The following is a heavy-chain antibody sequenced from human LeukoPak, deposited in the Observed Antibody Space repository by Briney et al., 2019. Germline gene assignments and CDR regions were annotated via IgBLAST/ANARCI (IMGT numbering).Heavy chain of an antibody. V-gene: IGHV1-3*01. D-gene: IGHD2-2*01. CDR3: AGGGRYCSSTSCYYYYGMDV. CDR1: GYTFTSYA. J-gene: IGHJ6*04. Sequence: ASVKVSCKASGYTFTSYAMHWVRQAPGQRLEWMGWINAGNGNTKYSQKFQGRVTITRDTSASTAYMELSSLRSEDTAVYYCAGGGRYCSSTSCYYYYGMDVWGKGTTVTVSS. CDR2: INAGNGNT.